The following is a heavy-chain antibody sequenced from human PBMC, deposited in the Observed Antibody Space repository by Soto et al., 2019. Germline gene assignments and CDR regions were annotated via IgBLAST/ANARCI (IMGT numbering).Heavy chain of an antibody. Sequence: SGGSLRLCCAASGFTFSSYAMHWVRQAPGKGLEWVAVISYDGSNKYYADSVKGRFTISRDNSKNTLYLQMNSLRAEDTAVYYCASGMVYARYYFDYWGQGTLVTVSS. CDR2: ISYDGSNK. CDR1: GFTFSSYA. CDR3: ASGMVYARYYFDY. J-gene: IGHJ4*02. D-gene: IGHD2-8*01. V-gene: IGHV3-30-3*01.